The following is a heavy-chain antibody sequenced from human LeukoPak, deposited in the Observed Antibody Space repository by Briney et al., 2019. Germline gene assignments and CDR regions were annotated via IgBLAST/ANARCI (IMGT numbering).Heavy chain of an antibody. CDR3: ARQGWLQLNFLDY. Sequence: GGSLRLSCTASGFTFSTYWMTWVRQAPGKGLEWVANIKQDGSEKNYVDSVKGRFTISRDNAKNSLYLQMNSLRAEDTAVYYCARQGWLQLNFLDYWGQGALVTVSS. D-gene: IGHD5-24*01. CDR2: IKQDGSEK. J-gene: IGHJ4*02. CDR1: GFTFSTYW. V-gene: IGHV3-7*01.